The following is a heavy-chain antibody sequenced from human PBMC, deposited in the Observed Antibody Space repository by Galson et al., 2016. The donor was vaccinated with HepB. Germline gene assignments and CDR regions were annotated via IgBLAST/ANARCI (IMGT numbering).Heavy chain of an antibody. D-gene: IGHD2/OR15-2a*01. Sequence: SETLSLTCTVSGVSINDYFWSWIRQSPGKGLEWVGFIYYTGTTNYNPSLKSRATISMDASKNLFSLKLSSVTAADTAVYYCARVSSSIGNWFDTWGQGTLVTVSS. CDR2: IYYTGTT. CDR1: GVSINDYF. CDR3: ARVSSSIGNWFDT. J-gene: IGHJ5*02. V-gene: IGHV4-59*12.